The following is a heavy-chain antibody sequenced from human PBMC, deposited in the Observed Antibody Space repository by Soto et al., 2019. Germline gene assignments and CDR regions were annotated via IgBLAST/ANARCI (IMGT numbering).Heavy chain of an antibody. J-gene: IGHJ4*02. CDR2: IFTRGTA. CDR3: TKLWGYYFES. V-gene: IGHV3-NL1*01. Sequence: PGGSLRLSCAASGFTFSAYGMHWVRQAPGKGPEWVAVIFTRGTAHYADSVTGRFAFSRDNSKRTLNLQLNNLRAEDTAVYYCTKLWGYYFESWGQGTLVTVSS. D-gene: IGHD3-22*01. CDR1: GFTFSAYG.